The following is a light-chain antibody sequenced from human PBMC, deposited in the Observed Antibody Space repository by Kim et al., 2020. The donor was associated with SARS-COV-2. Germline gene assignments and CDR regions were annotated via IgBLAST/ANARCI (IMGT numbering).Light chain of an antibody. V-gene: IGKV1-17*01. J-gene: IGKJ1*01. CDR3: QHHNSYLWT. CDR1: QGIRSD. CDR2: AAS. Sequence: DIQMTQSPSSLSASVGDRVTITCRASQGIRSDLGWYQQKPGKAPKRLIYAASSLQSGVPPRFSGSGSGTEFNLTVSSLQSEDFATYYCQHHNSYLWTFGQGTKVDIK.